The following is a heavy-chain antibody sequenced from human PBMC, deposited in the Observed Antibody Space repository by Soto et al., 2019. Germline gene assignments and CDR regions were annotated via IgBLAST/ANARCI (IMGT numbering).Heavy chain of an antibody. CDR2: INSEGSST. CDR3: ARDQVKDWYFDL. V-gene: IGHV3-74*01. D-gene: IGHD2-21*01. Sequence: EVQLVESGGGLVQPGGSLRLSCAASGFTFSSYWMHWVRQAPGKGLVWVSRINSEGSSTSYADSVKGRFTISSDNAKNTLYLQMNSLRAEDPAVYYCARDQVKDWYFDLWGRGTLVTVSS. CDR1: GFTFSSYW. J-gene: IGHJ2*01.